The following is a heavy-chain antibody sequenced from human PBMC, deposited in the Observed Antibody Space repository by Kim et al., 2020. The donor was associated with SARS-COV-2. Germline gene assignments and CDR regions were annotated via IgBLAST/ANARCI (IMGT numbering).Heavy chain of an antibody. D-gene: IGHD3-3*01. Sequence: KGRFTISRDNAKNSRYLQMNSLRAEDTAVYYCASLYYDFWSGYFGPFDYWGQGTLVTVSS. J-gene: IGHJ4*02. CDR3: ASLYYDFWSGYFGPFDY. V-gene: IGHV3-11*06.